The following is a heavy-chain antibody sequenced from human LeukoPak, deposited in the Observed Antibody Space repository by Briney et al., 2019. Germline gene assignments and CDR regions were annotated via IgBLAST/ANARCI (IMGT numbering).Heavy chain of an antibody. CDR2: IYTSGSA. CDR3: AGVKTGFVAFDI. CDR1: GGSISSYY. V-gene: IGHV4-4*07. D-gene: IGHD2-15*01. Sequence: SETLSLTCTVSGGSISSYYWSWIRQPAGKGLEWIGRIYTSGSANYNPSLKSRVTMSVDTSKNQFSLKLSSVTAADTAVYYCAGVKTGFVAFDIWGQGTMVTVSS. J-gene: IGHJ3*02.